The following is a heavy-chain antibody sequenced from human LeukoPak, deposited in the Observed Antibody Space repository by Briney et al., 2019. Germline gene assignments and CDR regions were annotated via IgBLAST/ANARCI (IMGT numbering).Heavy chain of an antibody. CDR1: GFTFSSTA. D-gene: IGHD1-26*01. CDR2: ISGSGGST. Sequence: GGSLRLSCTASGFTFSSTAMSWVRQTPGRGLEWVSTISGSGGSTYYADSVKGRFTISRDNSKNTLYLQMNSLRAEDTAVYYCAKKKEISVGATPIDYWGQGTLVSVSS. J-gene: IGHJ4*02. CDR3: AKKKEISVGATPIDY. V-gene: IGHV3-23*01.